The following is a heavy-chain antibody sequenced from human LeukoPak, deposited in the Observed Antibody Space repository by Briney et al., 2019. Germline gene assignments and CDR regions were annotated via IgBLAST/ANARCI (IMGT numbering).Heavy chain of an antibody. V-gene: IGHV1-18*01. CDR2: VSPYNGNT. D-gene: IGHD2-8*01. J-gene: IGHJ4*02. CDR3: AGSLGYCTSNVCYLKY. Sequence: GASVKVSCKASGYTFSRYGISWVRQAPGQGLEWMGWVSPYNGNTNYAQKLQGRVTMTTDTYTNTAYMELRSLRSDDTAVYYCAGSLGYCTSNVCYLKYWGQGTLVTVSS. CDR1: GYTFSRYG.